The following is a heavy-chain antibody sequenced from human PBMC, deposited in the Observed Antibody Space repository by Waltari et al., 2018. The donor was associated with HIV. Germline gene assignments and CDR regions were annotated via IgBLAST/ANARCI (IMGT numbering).Heavy chain of an antibody. CDR1: GFNFSNYT. CDR2: ISRSSSSI. Sequence: EVQLVESGGGLVQPGGSLGVPCADSGFNFSNYTMIWVRQDPGKGLEWFSYISRSSSSIFYADSVKGRFTISRDNAKNSLYLQMNSLRVEDTAVYYCARDINGGWGYWGQGTLVTVAS. V-gene: IGHV3-48*01. CDR3: ARDINGGWGY. D-gene: IGHD7-27*01. J-gene: IGHJ4*02.